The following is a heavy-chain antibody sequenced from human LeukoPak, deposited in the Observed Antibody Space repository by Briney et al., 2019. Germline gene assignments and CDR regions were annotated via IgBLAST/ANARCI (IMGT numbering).Heavy chain of an antibody. J-gene: IGHJ5*02. Sequence: GGSLRLSCAASGFTFSTYGFHWVRQAPGKGLEWVAVISRDGSNKYSADSVKGRFTISRDNAKNSLYLQMNSLRGEETAFYYCARSGIVADIRVNCFDPWGQGTVVTVSS. CDR3: ARSGIVADIRVNCFDP. CDR2: ISRDGSNK. D-gene: IGHD1-26*01. V-gene: IGHV3-30*03. CDR1: GFTFSTYG.